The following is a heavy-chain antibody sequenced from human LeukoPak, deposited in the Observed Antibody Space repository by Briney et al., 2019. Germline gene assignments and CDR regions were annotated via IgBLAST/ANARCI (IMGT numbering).Heavy chain of an antibody. CDR2: IYYSGST. Sequence: SETLSLTCTVSGGSISSSSYYWGWIRQPPGKELEWIGSIYYSGSTYYNPSLKSRVTISVDTSKNQFSLKLSSVTAADTAVYYCARRARVGVLKRTGTTFDYWGQGTLVTVSS. CDR3: ARRARVGVLKRTGTTFDY. CDR1: GGSISSSSYY. D-gene: IGHD3/OR15-3a*01. J-gene: IGHJ4*02. V-gene: IGHV4-39*01.